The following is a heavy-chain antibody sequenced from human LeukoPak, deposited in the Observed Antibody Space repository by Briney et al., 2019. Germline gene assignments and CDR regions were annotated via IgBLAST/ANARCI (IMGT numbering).Heavy chain of an antibody. Sequence: GGSLKISCQGSGYRFDINWIGWVRQMPGEGLEWMGIIYPGDSDTRYSPSFQGQVTISADKSISTAYLQWSSLKASDTAMYYCARSYCSGGSCYAVGGYFDYWGQGTLVTVSS. CDR3: ARSYCSGGSCYAVGGYFDY. D-gene: IGHD2-15*01. CDR2: IYPGDSDT. V-gene: IGHV5-51*01. J-gene: IGHJ4*02. CDR1: GYRFDINW.